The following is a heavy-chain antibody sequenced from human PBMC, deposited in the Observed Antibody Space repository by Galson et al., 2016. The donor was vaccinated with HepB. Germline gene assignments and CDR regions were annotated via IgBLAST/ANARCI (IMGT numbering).Heavy chain of an antibody. Sequence: SLRLSCAASGFTFSDYYMTWIRQAPGKGLEWVSYISHVVTTIYYADSVKGRFTISRDNAKSSLYLQMDSLRAEDTAVYYCARRAKSTVTFEYWGQGTLVIVSS. D-gene: IGHD4-17*01. J-gene: IGHJ4*02. CDR2: ISHVVTTI. CDR3: ARRAKSTVTFEY. CDR1: GFTFSDYY. V-gene: IGHV3-11*04.